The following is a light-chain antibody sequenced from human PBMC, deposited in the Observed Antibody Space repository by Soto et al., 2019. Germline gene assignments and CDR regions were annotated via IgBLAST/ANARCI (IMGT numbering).Light chain of an antibody. V-gene: IGKV1-39*01. Sequence: DIEMTQAAASLSASVGDRVTISCRTSQTINNNLNWYQQRPGKAPKLLIYSSSSLMSGVPPRFSGSGSGTDFTLTISSLQPEDFATYFCQQTYITPITFGQGTRLDIK. CDR3: QQTYITPIT. CDR2: SSS. J-gene: IGKJ5*01. CDR1: QTINNN.